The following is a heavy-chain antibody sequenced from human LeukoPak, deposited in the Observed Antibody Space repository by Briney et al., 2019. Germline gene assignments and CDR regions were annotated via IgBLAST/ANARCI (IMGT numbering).Heavy chain of an antibody. CDR2: MNPNSGNT. Sequence: ASVKVSCKASGYTFTSYDINWVRQATGQGLEWMGWMNPNSGNTGYAQKFQGRVTMTRNTSISTAYMELSSLRSEDMAVYYCARFRYSSGSNDYWGQGTLVTVSS. CDR3: ARFRYSSGSNDY. J-gene: IGHJ4*02. D-gene: IGHD6-19*01. V-gene: IGHV1-8*01. CDR1: GYTFTSYD.